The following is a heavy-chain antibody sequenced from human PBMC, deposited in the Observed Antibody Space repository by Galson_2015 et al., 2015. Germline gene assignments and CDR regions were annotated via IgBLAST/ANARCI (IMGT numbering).Heavy chain of an antibody. D-gene: IGHD1-26*01. J-gene: IGHJ3*02. CDR2: IKQDGSEK. CDR1: GFTFSSYW. V-gene: IGHV3-7*01. CDR3: ARQGYSGSYWVLGDAFDI. Sequence: LRLSCAASGFTFSSYWMSWVRQAPGKGLEWVANIKQDGSEKYYVDSVKGRFTISRDNAKNSLYLQMNSLRAEDTAVYYCARQGYSGSYWVLGDAFDIWGQGTMVTVSS.